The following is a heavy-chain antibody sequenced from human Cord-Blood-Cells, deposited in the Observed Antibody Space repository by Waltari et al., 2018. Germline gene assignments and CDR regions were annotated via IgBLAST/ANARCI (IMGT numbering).Heavy chain of an antibody. D-gene: IGHD6-6*01. Sequence: QLQLQESGPGLVKPSETLSLTCTVSGGSISSSSYYWGWLRQPPGKGLEWIGSIYYSGCTYYNPSLKSRVTISVDTSKNQFSLELSSVTAADTAVYYCARSSIAARDAVDIWGQGTMVTVSS. CDR2: IYYSGCT. J-gene: IGHJ3*02. V-gene: IGHV4-39*01. CDR3: ARSSIAARDAVDI. CDR1: GGSISSSSYY.